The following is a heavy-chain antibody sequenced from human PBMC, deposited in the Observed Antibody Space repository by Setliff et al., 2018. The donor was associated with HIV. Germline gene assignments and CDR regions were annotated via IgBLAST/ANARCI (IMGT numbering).Heavy chain of an antibody. V-gene: IGHV3-7*01. CDR3: AREPHELRYFDWLLYPAYYYYGMDV. CDR2: IKYDGSEQ. D-gene: IGHD3-9*01. J-gene: IGHJ6*02. Sequence: HPGGSLRLSCAAFGFTFSSYWMSWVRQAPGKGLEWVANIKYDGSEQYYVGSVKGRFTIARDNAKNSLYLQMNSLRAEDTAVYYCAREPHELRYFDWLLYPAYYYYGMDVWGQGTTVTVSS. CDR1: GFTFSSYW.